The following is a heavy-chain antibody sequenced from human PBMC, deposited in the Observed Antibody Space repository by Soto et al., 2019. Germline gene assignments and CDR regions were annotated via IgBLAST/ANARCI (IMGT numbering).Heavy chain of an antibody. Sequence: SETLSLTCTVSGGSISSYYWSWIRQPPGKGLEWIGYIYYSGSTNYNPSLKSRVTISVDTSKNQFSLKLSSVTAADTAVYYCARRVGAGVVAATHWYFDLWGRGTLVTVSS. D-gene: IGHD2-15*01. V-gene: IGHV4-59*08. J-gene: IGHJ2*01. CDR2: IYYSGST. CDR3: ARRVGAGVVAATHWYFDL. CDR1: GGSISSYY.